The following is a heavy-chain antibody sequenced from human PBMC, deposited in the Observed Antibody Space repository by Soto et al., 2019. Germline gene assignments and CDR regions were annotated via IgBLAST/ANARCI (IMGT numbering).Heavy chain of an antibody. CDR3: AHSPRITMYDY. J-gene: IGHJ4*02. CDR1: GFSLSTNGVG. D-gene: IGHD3-10*02. CDR2: IYWDDDK. Sequence: QITLKESGPTLVKPTQTLTLTCTFSGFSLSTNGVGVGWIRQPPGKALEWLALIYWDDDKRYSSSLKSRLTITKDTSKNRVVLTMTNMDPVDTATYYCAHSPRITMYDYWGQGTLVTVSS. V-gene: IGHV2-5*02.